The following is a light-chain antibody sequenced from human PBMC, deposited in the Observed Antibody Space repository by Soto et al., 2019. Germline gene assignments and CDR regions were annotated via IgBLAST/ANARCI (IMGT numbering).Light chain of an antibody. CDR2: AAS. Sequence: DIQITQYTSSLSGSVGDRVTVTFRASQVISTYLNWYQQKPGKAPKLLIYAASSLQSGVPSRFSGSGSETDFTLTISSLQPEDFATYSCQQSYSTTWTFGQGTKVDI. CDR1: QVISTY. J-gene: IGKJ1*01. CDR3: QQSYSTTWT. V-gene: IGKV1-39*01.